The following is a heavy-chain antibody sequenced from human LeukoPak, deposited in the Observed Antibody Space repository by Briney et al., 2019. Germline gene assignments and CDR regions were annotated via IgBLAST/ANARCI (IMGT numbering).Heavy chain of an antibody. V-gene: IGHV3-30*02. CDR1: GFTFSSYG. Sequence: PGGSLRLSCAASGFTFSSYGMHWVRQAPGKGPEWVAFIRYDGSNKYYADSVKGRFTISRDNSKNTLYLQMNSLRAEDTAVYYCAKDFRIVVRGGLDYWGQGTLVTVSS. D-gene: IGHD3-22*01. CDR2: IRYDGSNK. CDR3: AKDFRIVVRGGLDY. J-gene: IGHJ4*02.